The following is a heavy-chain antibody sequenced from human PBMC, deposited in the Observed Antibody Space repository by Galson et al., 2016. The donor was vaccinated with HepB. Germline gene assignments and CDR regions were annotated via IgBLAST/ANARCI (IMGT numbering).Heavy chain of an antibody. J-gene: IGHJ4*02. CDR3: TREGANNGWEKRDYY. Sequence: SVKVSCKASGFMLNSYGITWLRQAPGQGLEWMGWISGNNGNTKYAQNFQDRVTMTTDTSTDTAYMELRSLRSDDTAIYYCTREGANNGWEKRDYYRGQGTLVTVSS. CDR1: GFMLNSYG. V-gene: IGHV1-18*01. CDR2: ISGNNGNT. D-gene: IGHD1-26*01.